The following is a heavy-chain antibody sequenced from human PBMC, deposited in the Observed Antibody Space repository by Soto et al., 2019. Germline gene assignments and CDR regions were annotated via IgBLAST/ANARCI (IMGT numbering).Heavy chain of an antibody. Sequence: EVQLVESGGGSVQPGESLRLSCAASGFPFSSYWIHWVRQAPGKGLEWVASMNQHGSDIQYVDSVRGRFTISRDNARNLLYLQMNNLRVEDTAIYYCATDTYCPATCYRGHGNWGQGTLVTVSS. CDR1: GFPFSSYW. D-gene: IGHD2-8*02. CDR3: ATDTYCPATCYRGHGN. CDR2: MNQHGSDI. V-gene: IGHV3-7*03. J-gene: IGHJ4*02.